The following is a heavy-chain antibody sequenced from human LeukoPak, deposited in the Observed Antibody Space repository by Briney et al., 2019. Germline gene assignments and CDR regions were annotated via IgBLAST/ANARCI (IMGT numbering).Heavy chain of an antibody. J-gene: IGHJ4*02. CDR3: AKDRYGSGSYYFDY. CDR2: ISWNSGSI. D-gene: IGHD3-10*01. V-gene: IGHV3-9*01. CDR1: GFTFDDYA. Sequence: GGSLRLSCAASGFTFDDYAMHWVRQAPGKGLEWVSGISWNSGSIGYADSVRGRFTISRDNAKNSLYLQMNSLRTEDTALYYCAKDRYGSGSYYFDYWGQGTLVTVSS.